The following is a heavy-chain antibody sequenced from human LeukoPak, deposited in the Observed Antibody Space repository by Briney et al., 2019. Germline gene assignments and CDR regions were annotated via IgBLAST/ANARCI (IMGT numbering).Heavy chain of an antibody. CDR2: ISNNGGYT. D-gene: IGHD2-15*01. J-gene: IGHJ4*02. CDR3: AKQLGYCSDGSCYFPY. CDR1: GFTFSSSA. Sequence: GGSLRLSCAASGFTFSSSAMSWVRQAPGKGLEWVSAISNNGGYTYYADSVQGRFTISRDNSKSTLCLQMNNLRAEDTAVYYCAKQLGYCSDGSCYFPYWGQGTLVTVSS. V-gene: IGHV3-23*01.